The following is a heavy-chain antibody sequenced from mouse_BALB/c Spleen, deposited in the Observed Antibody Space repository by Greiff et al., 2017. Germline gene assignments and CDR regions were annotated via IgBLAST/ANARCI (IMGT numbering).Heavy chain of an antibody. CDR1: GYTFTSYY. Sequence: QVQLQQSGPELVKPGASVRISCKASGYTFTSYYIHWVKQRPGQGLEWIGWIYPGNVNTKYNEKFKGKATLTADKSSSTAYMQLSSLTSEDSAVYFCARGEGATGAWFAYWGQGTLVTVSA. V-gene: IGHV1S56*01. J-gene: IGHJ3*01. CDR3: ARGEGATGAWFAY. CDR2: IYPGNVNT.